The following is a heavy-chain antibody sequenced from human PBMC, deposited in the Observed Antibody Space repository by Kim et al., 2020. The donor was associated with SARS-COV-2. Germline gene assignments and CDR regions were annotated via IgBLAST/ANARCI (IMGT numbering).Heavy chain of an antibody. V-gene: IGHV3-20*01. J-gene: IGHJ5*02. CDR2: INWNGGST. CDR3: ARALPGIAAARNWFDP. D-gene: IGHD6-13*01. Sequence: GGSLRLSCAASGFTFDDYGMSWVRQAPGKGLEWVSGINWNGGSTGYADSVKGRFTISRDNAKNSLYLQMNSLRAEDTALYHCARALPGIAAARNWFDPWGQGPLVPVSS. CDR1: GFTFDDYG.